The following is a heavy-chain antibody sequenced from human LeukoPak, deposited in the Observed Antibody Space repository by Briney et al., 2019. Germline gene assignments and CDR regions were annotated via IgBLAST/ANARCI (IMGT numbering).Heavy chain of an antibody. V-gene: IGHV3-30-3*01. CDR3: ARDLSDIVVVPAAIQGYYYYGMDV. D-gene: IGHD2-2*01. CDR2: ISYDGSNK. J-gene: IGHJ6*02. CDR1: GFTFSSYA. Sequence: QPGRSLRLSCAASGFTFSSYAMHWVRQAPGKGLEWVAVISYDGSNKYYADSVKGRFTISRDNSKNTPYLQMNSLRAEDTAVYYCARDLSDIVVVPAAIQGYYYYGMDVWGQGTTVTVSS.